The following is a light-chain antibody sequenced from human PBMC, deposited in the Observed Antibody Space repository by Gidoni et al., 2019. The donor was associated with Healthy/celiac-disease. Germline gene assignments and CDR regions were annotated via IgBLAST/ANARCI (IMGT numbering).Light chain of an antibody. V-gene: IGKV1-39*01. CDR1: QSISSY. J-gene: IGKJ4*01. Sequence: DIHMTQSPSSLSASVVDRVTITCRASQSISSYLNWYQHKPGKAPKLLIYAASSLQSGVPSRFSGSGSGTDFTLTISSLQPEDFATYYCQQSYSTLPLTFGGGTKVEIK. CDR3: QQSYSTLPLT. CDR2: AAS.